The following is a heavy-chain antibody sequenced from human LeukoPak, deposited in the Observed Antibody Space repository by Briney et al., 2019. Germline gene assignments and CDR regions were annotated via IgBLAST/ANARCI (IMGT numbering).Heavy chain of an antibody. Sequence: ASVKVSCKVSGYTLTELSMHWVRQAPGKGLEWMGGFDPEDGETIYAQKFQGRVTMTEDTSTDTAYMELRSLRSDDTAVYYCARDSLVTAILPDAFDIWGQGTMVTVSS. D-gene: IGHD2-21*02. CDR3: ARDSLVTAILPDAFDI. V-gene: IGHV1-24*01. J-gene: IGHJ3*02. CDR1: GYTLTELS. CDR2: FDPEDGET.